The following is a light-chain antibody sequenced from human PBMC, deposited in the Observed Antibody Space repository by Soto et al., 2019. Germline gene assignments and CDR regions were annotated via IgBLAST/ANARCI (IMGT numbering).Light chain of an antibody. J-gene: IGKJ2*01. CDR1: QSVASH. CDR3: QQYHNWPPQYT. V-gene: IGKV3-15*01. Sequence: EIVMTQSPASMSVSPGDGATLSCRASQSVASHVAWYQQKPGQGPRLLIHSASTRAVGVPARFSGSGSGTDFTLTINSLQSEDFAVDYCQQYHNWPPQYTFGQGTKLQIK. CDR2: SAS.